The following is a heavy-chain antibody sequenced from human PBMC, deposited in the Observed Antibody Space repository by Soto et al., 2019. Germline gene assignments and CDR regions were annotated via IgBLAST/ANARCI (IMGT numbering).Heavy chain of an antibody. CDR1: VGTFSSYA. CDR2: IIPIFGTA. Sequence: QVQLVQSGAEVKKPGSSGKVSCKASVGTFSSYAISWVRQAPGQGLEWMGGIIPIFGTANYAQKFQGRVTITADESTSTAYMELSSLRYEDTAVYYCARGPRDIVLMVYSHPFDPWGQGTLVTVSS. J-gene: IGHJ5*02. D-gene: IGHD2-8*01. CDR3: ARGPRDIVLMVYSHPFDP. V-gene: IGHV1-69*01.